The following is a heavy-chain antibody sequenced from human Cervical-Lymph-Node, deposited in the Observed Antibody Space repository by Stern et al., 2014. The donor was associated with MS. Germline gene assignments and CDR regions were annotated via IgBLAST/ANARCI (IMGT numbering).Heavy chain of an antibody. J-gene: IGHJ4*02. CDR1: GFTFRSYG. CDR2: VWYDGSTA. D-gene: IGHD5-24*01. V-gene: IGHV3-33*01. CDR3: ARGHIPYAYNYLFDY. Sequence: QVQLVQSGGGVVQPGTSLRLSCAASGFTFRSYGMHWVRQAPGKGLEWVALVWYDGSTAYYRNSVKGRFTISRDNSNTTLFLQMNSLTAEDTAVYYCARGHIPYAYNYLFDYWGQGTLVTVSS.